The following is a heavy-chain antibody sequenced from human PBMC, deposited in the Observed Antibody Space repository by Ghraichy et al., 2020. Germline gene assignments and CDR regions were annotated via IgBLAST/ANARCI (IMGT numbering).Heavy chain of an antibody. Sequence: GGSLRLSCAASGFIVSSHYMSWVRQAPGKGLECLSVIYRDGKTFYADSVKGRFTISRDNSKNTLYLQINSLRVEDTALYYCAREWGAAGGMDVWGQGTTVTVSS. D-gene: IGHD3-16*01. CDR2: IYRDGKT. V-gene: IGHV3-53*01. CDR1: GFIVSSHY. CDR3: AREWGAAGGMDV. J-gene: IGHJ6*02.